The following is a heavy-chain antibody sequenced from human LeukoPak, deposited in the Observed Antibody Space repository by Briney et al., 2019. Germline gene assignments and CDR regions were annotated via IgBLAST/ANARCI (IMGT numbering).Heavy chain of an antibody. Sequence: PGGSLRLSCVASGFTFSNYGMHWVRQAPGKGLEWVALTTYDGSTKYYADSVKGRFTISKDNSRNTLYLQMNSLKVEDTAIYYCAKPLDEYFDFWGQGTLVTVSS. V-gene: IGHV3-30*18. J-gene: IGHJ4*02. CDR2: TTYDGSTK. CDR1: GFTFSNYG. CDR3: AKPLDEYFDF.